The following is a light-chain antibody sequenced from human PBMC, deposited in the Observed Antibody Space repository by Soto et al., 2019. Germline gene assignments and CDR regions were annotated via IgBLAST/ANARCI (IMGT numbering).Light chain of an antibody. V-gene: IGLV2-14*01. CDR2: DVS. CDR1: SSDVGGYNY. CDR3: SSYTSSSTLPVV. J-gene: IGLJ2*01. Sequence: QSALTQPASVSGSPGQSITISCTGTSSDVGGYNYVSWYQQHPGKAPKLMIYDVSNRPSGVSNRFSGSKSGNTASLTISGLQAEDEADYYCSSYTSSSTLPVVFGGGPTLTVL.